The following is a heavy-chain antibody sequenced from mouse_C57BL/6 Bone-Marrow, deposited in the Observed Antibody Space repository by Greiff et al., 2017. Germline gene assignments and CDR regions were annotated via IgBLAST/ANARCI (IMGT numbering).Heavy chain of an antibody. CDR3: ARKRDYSNTWFAY. D-gene: IGHD2-5*01. V-gene: IGHV1-64*01. Sequence: QVQLQQPGAELVKPGASVKLSCKASGYTFTSYWMHWVKQRPGQGLEWIGMIHPNSGSTNYNEKFKRKATLTVDNSSSTAYMQLSSLTSEDTAVYYCARKRDYSNTWFAYWGQGTLVTVSA. CDR2: IHPNSGST. J-gene: IGHJ3*01. CDR1: GYTFTSYW.